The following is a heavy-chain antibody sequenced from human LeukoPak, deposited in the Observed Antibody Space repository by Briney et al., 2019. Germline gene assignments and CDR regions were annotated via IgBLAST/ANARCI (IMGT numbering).Heavy chain of an antibody. D-gene: IGHD2-15*01. Sequence: GGSLRLSCAASGFTFSSYAMSWVRQAPRKGLEWVSAISGSGGSTYYADSVKGRFTISRDNSKNTLYLQMNSLRAEDTAVYYCARLVVVAATLDYWGQGTLVTVSS. CDR3: ARLVVVAATLDY. CDR1: GFTFSSYA. V-gene: IGHV3-23*01. CDR2: ISGSGGST. J-gene: IGHJ4*02.